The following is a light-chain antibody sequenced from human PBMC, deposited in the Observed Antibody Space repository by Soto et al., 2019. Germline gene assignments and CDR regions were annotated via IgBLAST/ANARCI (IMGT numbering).Light chain of an antibody. V-gene: IGLV2-14*02. CDR3: HYYDSAVSGYV. CDR1: SSDFGSYNL. Sequence: QSALTQPASVSGSPGQSITISCTGTSSDFGSYNLVSWYQQHPGKAPKLMIYEDSKRPSGVSNRFSGSKSGNSASLAISGLQAEDEADYYCHYYDSAVSGYVFGTGTKVTVL. J-gene: IGLJ1*01. CDR2: EDS.